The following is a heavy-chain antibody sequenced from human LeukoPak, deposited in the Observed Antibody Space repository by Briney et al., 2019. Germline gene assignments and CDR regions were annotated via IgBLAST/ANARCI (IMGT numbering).Heavy chain of an antibody. V-gene: IGHV3-23*01. CDR3: ARGRGGDGYNFFDC. D-gene: IGHD5-24*01. CDR2: ISGSGGST. Sequence: PGGSLRLSCAASGFTFSSYAMSWVRQAPGKGLEWVSAISGSGGSTYYADSVRGRFTMSRHNSNNTLYLQMNSLRAEDTAVYYCARGRGGDGYNFFDCWGQGTLVTVSS. CDR1: GFTFSSYA. J-gene: IGHJ4*02.